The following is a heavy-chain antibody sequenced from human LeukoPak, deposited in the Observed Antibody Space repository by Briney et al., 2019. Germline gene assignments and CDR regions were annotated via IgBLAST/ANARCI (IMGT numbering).Heavy chain of an antibody. CDR1: GFTFSSYS. CDR3: ARTPSSFWSGYGYFDY. V-gene: IGHV3-21*04. D-gene: IGHD3-3*01. Sequence: PGGSLRLSCAASGFTFSSYSMNWVRQAPGKGLEWVSSISSSSSYIYYADSVKGRFTISRDNAKNSLYLQMNSLRAEDTAVYYCARTPSSFWSGYGYFDYWGQGTLVTVSS. CDR2: ISSSSSYI. J-gene: IGHJ4*02.